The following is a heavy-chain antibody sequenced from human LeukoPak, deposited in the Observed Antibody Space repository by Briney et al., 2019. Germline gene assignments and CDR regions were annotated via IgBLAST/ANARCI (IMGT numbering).Heavy chain of an antibody. V-gene: IGHV4-59*01. D-gene: IGHD2-15*01. CDR3: ARAPGYCSGGSCAYYFDY. J-gene: IGHJ4*02. CDR1: GDSISSYF. Sequence: SETLSLTCSVSGDSISSYFWAWIRQPPGKGLGGIGYVCYNGTTNYNTSLRNRVAISIDTSKNQFSLKLNSATAADTAVYYCARAPGYCSGGSCAYYFDYWGQGTLVTVSS. CDR2: VCYNGTT.